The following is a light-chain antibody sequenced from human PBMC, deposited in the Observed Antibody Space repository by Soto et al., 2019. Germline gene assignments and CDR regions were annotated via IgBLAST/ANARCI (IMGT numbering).Light chain of an antibody. Sequence: QSALTQPASVSGSPGQSITISCTGTRSDVGSYNLVSWYQQHPGKAPKLMIYEVSKRPSGVSNRFSGSKYGNTASLTMSGLQAEDEADYYCCSYAGSSTHVFGTGTKVTVL. J-gene: IGLJ1*01. CDR3: CSYAGSSTHV. CDR1: RSDVGSYNL. V-gene: IGLV2-23*02. CDR2: EVS.